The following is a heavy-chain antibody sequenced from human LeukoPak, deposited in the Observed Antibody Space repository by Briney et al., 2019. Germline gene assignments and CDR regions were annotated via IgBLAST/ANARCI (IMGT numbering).Heavy chain of an antibody. CDR2: IIPIFGTA. Sequence: GASVKVSCKASGGTFSSYAISWVRQAPGQGLEWMGGIIPIFGTANYAQKFQGRVTITADESTSTAYMELSSLRSEDTAVFYCASGTWVLYYFDYWGQGTLVTVSS. J-gene: IGHJ4*02. CDR1: GGTFSSYA. V-gene: IGHV1-69*13. CDR3: ASGTWVLYYFDY. D-gene: IGHD3-10*01.